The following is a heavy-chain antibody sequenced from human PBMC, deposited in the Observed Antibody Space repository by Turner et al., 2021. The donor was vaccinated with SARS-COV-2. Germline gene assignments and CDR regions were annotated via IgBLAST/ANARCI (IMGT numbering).Heavy chain of an antibody. CDR1: GFSFSNYA. J-gene: IGHJ4*02. V-gene: IGHV3-30-3*01. CDR3: ARCGGDCSSQGVVPDY. D-gene: IGHD2-21*02. Sequence: QVQLVESGGGVVQPGRSLRLSCVASGFSFSNYAMHWLRRAPGKGLEWVAVISHDATTKHYAESVKGRFTISRDNSKNTLFLQMDSLRGEDTALFHCARCGGDCSSQGVVPDYWGQGTLVIVS. CDR2: ISHDATTK.